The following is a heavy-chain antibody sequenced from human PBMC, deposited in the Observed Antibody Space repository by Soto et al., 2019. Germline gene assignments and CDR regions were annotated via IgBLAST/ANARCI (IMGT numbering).Heavy chain of an antibody. Sequence: PGGSLRLSCAASDFDFSSYGIHWVRQAPGKGLEWVAASSYDGRETFYPDSAKGRFTVSKEMSKNTAFLQMNALRHEDTAVYFCARDSGWPILNFDNWGQGTPVTVSS. CDR3: ARDSGWPILNFDN. J-gene: IGHJ4*02. V-gene: IGHV3-30*03. CDR1: DFDFSSYG. D-gene: IGHD3-10*01. CDR2: SSYDGRET.